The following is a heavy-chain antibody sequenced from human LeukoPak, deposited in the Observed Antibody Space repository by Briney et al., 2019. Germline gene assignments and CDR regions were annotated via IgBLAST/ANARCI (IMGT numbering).Heavy chain of an antibody. CDR3: AKGHSDYGTGFDQ. CDR2: ISGTGDST. V-gene: IGHV3-23*01. CDR1: GLTFSNYA. Sequence: GGSLRLSCAASGLTFSNYAMTWVRRAPGKGLECVSIISGTGDSTYYADSVKGRFTISRDNSKNMVFLQMNSLRVGDTAAYYCAKGHSDYGTGFDQWGQGILVTVSS. D-gene: IGHD4-17*01. J-gene: IGHJ4*02.